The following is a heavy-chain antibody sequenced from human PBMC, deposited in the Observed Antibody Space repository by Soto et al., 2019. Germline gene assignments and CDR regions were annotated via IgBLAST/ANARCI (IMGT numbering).Heavy chain of an antibody. CDR3: ARSALTGTTTNWGALGY. CDR2: IYHSGST. J-gene: IGHJ4*02. CDR1: GYSISSGYY. D-gene: IGHD1-7*01. Sequence: SETLSLTCAVSGYSISSGYYWGWIRQPPGKGLEWIGSIYHSGSTYYNPSLKSRVTISVDTSKNQFSLKLSSVTAADTAVYYCARSALTGTTTNWGALGYWGQGTLVTVSS. V-gene: IGHV4-38-2*01.